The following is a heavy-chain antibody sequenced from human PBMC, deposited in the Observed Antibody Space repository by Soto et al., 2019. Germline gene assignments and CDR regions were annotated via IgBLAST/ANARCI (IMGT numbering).Heavy chain of an antibody. CDR2: ISAYNGNT. Sequence: GASVKVSCKASGYTFTSYGSRWVRQAPGQGLEWMGWISAYNGNTNYAQKLQGRVTMTTDTSTSTAYMELRSLRSDDTAVYYCARDLIDYDYIWGSYPPFDYWGQGTLVTVSS. CDR3: ARDLIDYDYIWGSYPPFDY. J-gene: IGHJ4*02. CDR1: GYTFTSYG. V-gene: IGHV1-18*01. D-gene: IGHD3-16*02.